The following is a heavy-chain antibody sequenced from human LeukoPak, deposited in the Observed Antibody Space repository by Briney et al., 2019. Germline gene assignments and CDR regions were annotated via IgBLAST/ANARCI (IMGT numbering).Heavy chain of an antibody. CDR3: ARARGDIVVVPAAIWFDP. CDR2: IYYSGST. Sequence: SETLSLTCTVSGGSISDYYWSWIRQPPGKGLEWIGYIYYSGSTNYNPSLKSRVTISVDTFKNQFSLNLRSVTAADTAVYYCARARGDIVVVPAAIWFDPWGQGTLVTVSS. CDR1: GGSISDYY. J-gene: IGHJ5*02. V-gene: IGHV4-59*01. D-gene: IGHD2-2*01.